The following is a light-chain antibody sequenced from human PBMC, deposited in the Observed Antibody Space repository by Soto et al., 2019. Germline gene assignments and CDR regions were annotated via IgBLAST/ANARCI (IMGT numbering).Light chain of an antibody. Sequence: DIQMTQSPSSLSASVGDRVNITCQASLDITNYLNWYQQKPGKAPKLLIYDASNLETGVPSRFSGSGSGTDFTFTISNLQPEDIATYYCQQYDRLPFTFGPGTKVDIK. CDR1: LDITNY. J-gene: IGKJ3*01. V-gene: IGKV1-33*01. CDR3: QQYDRLPFT. CDR2: DAS.